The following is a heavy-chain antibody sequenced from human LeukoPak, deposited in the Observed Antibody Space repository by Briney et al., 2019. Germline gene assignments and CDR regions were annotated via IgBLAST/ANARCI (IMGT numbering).Heavy chain of an antibody. CDR2: IYYSGST. CDR3: ASRPDSSGYYYAPLDAFDI. Sequence: SETLSLTRTVSGGSISSSSYYWGWIRQPPGKGLEWIGSIYYSGSTYYNPSLKSRVTISVDTSKNQFSLKLSSVTAADTAVYYCASRPDSSGYYYAPLDAFDIWGQVTMVTVSS. CDR1: GGSISSSSYY. V-gene: IGHV4-39*01. D-gene: IGHD3-22*01. J-gene: IGHJ3*02.